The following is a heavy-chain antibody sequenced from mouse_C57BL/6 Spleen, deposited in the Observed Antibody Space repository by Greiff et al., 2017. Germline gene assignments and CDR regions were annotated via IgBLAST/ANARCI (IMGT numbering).Heavy chain of an antibody. V-gene: IGHV1-52*01. CDR1: GYTFTSYW. CDR3: ARGGYSNYNYNAKDY. CDR2: IDPSDSET. D-gene: IGHD2-5*01. Sequence: VQLQQSGAELVRPGSSVKLSCKASGYTFTSYWMHWVKQRPIHGLEWIGNIDPSDSETHYNQKFKDKATLTVDNSSSTSYMQLSSLTCEDSAVYYGARGGYSNYNYNAKDYWGQGTSVTVSA. J-gene: IGHJ4*01.